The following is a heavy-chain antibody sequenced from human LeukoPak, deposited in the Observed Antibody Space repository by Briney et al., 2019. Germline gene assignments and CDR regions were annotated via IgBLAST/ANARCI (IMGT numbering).Heavy chain of an antibody. D-gene: IGHD2-15*01. CDR1: GFTFGDYA. V-gene: IGHV3-49*04. CDR2: ITSKAYGGTT. CDR3: SRFTYCSGASCCFEP. Sequence: PGRSLRLSCTASGFTFGDYAMSWVRQAPGKGPEWIGFITSKAYGGTTEYAASVKGRFTISRDDSKNIAYLQMNSLRTEDTAVYYCSRFTYCSGASCCFEPWGQGTLVTVSS. J-gene: IGHJ5*02.